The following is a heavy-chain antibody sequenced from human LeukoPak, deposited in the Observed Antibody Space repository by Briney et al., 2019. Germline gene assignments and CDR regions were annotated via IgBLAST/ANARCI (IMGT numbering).Heavy chain of an antibody. CDR1: GGSISSSSYY. CDR3: ARALYSGLGEYDY. CDR2: IYYSGST. D-gene: IGHD1-26*01. Sequence: PSETLSLTCTVSGGSISSSSYYWGWIRQPPGKGLEWIGSIYYSGSTYYNPSLKSRVTISVDTSKNQFSLKLSSVTAADTAVYYCARALYSGLGEYDYWGQGTLVTVSS. V-gene: IGHV4-39*07. J-gene: IGHJ4*02.